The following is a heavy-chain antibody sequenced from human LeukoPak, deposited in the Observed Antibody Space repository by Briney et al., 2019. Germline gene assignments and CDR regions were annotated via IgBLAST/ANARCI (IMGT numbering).Heavy chain of an antibody. V-gene: IGHV3-21*01. CDR3: ARDSCGSCQNWFDP. J-gene: IGHJ5*02. CDR1: GFTFSSYS. CDR2: ISSSSYI. D-gene: IGHD2-15*01. Sequence: PGGSLRLSCAASGFTFSSYSMNWVRQAPGKGLEWVSSISSSSYIYYADSVKGRFTISRDNAKYSLYLQMNSLRAEDTAVYYCARDSCGSCQNWFDPWGQGTLVTVSS.